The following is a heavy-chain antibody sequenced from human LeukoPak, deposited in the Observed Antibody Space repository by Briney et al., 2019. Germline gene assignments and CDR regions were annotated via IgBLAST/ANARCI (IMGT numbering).Heavy chain of an antibody. Sequence: SQTLSLTCTVSGGSISSGGHYWSWIRQPAGKGLEYLGRISSTGSTNYNPSLRSRVTISADTSKNHFSLKLTSVTAADTAVYYCARDQTYSGSGIYTYFDYWXXGIXVXVSS. CDR2: ISSTGST. J-gene: IGHJ4*02. D-gene: IGHD3-10*01. V-gene: IGHV4-61*02. CDR3: ARDQTYSGSGIYTYFDY. CDR1: GGSISSGGHY.